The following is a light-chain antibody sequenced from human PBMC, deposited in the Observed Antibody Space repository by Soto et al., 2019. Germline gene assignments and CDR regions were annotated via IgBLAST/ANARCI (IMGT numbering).Light chain of an antibody. CDR3: QQSYSSSPIT. CDR2: AAS. V-gene: IGKV1-39*01. Sequence: DIQMTQSPSSLSASVGDRVTITCRASQSISSYLNWYQQKPGKAPRLLISAASRLQSGVPPRFSGSGSGTEFTLTINSLRPEDFASYYCQQSYSSSPITFGPGTRLEIK. CDR1: QSISSY. J-gene: IGKJ5*01.